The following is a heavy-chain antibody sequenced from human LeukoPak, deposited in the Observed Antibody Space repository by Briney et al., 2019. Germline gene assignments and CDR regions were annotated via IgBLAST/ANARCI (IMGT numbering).Heavy chain of an antibody. V-gene: IGHV4-34*01. J-gene: IGHJ6*02. CDR2: INHSGST. Sequence: PSETLSLTCAVYGGSFSGYYWSWIRQPPGKGMEWIGEINHSGSTNYNPPLKSRVTISVDTSKNQFSLKLSSVTAADTAVYYCARGVPPHSYGYYYYGMDVWGQGTTVTVSS. D-gene: IGHD5-18*01. CDR3: ARGVPPHSYGYYYYGMDV. CDR1: GGSFSGYY.